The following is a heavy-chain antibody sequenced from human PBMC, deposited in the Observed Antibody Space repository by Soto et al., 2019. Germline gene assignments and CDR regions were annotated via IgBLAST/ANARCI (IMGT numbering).Heavy chain of an antibody. D-gene: IGHD3-16*01. CDR3: PGKGVRTVAYTAGLDP. Sequence: DVQLVESGGDLVQPGGSLRLSCAASGFSFSSYWMTWVRQAPGKGLEWVANIKQDGREKYYVASVKGRFTISRDNGKTFLFPQRESLPPTATPSFSCPGKGVRTVAYTAGLDPWGKETLFTAS. CDR1: GFSFSSYW. V-gene: IGHV3-7*03. CDR2: IKQDGREK. J-gene: IGHJ5*02.